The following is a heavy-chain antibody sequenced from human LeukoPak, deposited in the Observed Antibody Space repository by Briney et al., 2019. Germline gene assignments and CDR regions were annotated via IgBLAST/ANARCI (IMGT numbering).Heavy chain of an antibody. CDR2: IYYSGST. Sequence: SETLSLTCTVSGGSISSGGYYWSWIRQHPGKGLEWIGYIYYSGSTYYNPSLKSRATISVDTSKNQFSLKLSSVTAADTAVYYCARGRPNYLSYWGQGTLVTVSS. CDR3: ARGRPNYLSY. CDR1: GGSISSGGYY. J-gene: IGHJ4*02. V-gene: IGHV4-31*03. D-gene: IGHD1-7*01.